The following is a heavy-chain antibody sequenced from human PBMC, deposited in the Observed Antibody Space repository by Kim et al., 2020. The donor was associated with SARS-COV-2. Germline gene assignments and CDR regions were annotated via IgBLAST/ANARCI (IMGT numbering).Heavy chain of an antibody. CDR1: GDSVSSNSAA. CDR2: TYYRSKWSN. D-gene: IGHD3-10*01. J-gene: IGHJ4*02. CDR3: ARRSSGANLGFDY. V-gene: IGHV6-1*01. Sequence: SQTLSLTCAISGDSVSSNSAAWNWIRQSPSRGLEWLVRTYYRSKWSNHYAVSVKSRITISPDTSKNQFSLQLNSVTPEDTAVYYCARRSSGANLGFDYWGQETLVTVSS.